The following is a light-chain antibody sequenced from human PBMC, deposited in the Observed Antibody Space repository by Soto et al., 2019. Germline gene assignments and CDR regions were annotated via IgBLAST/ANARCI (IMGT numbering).Light chain of an antibody. Sequence: EIVLTQSPATLSLSPGERATLSCRASQSVARYLAWYQQKPGQAPRLLMYGASNRATGIPARFSGSGSGTDFTLTISSLEPEDFAVHFCQQRSNWPPFTFGPGTKVDI. CDR3: QQRSNWPPFT. CDR2: GAS. CDR1: QSVARY. V-gene: IGKV3-11*01. J-gene: IGKJ3*01.